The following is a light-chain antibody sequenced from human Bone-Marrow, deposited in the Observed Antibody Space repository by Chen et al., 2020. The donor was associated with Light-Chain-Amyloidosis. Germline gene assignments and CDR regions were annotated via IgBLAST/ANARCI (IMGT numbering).Light chain of an antibody. CDR1: DLPTKY. CDR2: RDT. Sequence: SYELTQPPSVAVSPGQTSRITCSGDDLPTKYAYWYQQKPGQAPVLVIHRDTERPSGISGRCSGSRSGTTATLTISGVQAEDEAGYHCQSADSSGTYEVIFGGGTKLTVL. J-gene: IGLJ2*01. CDR3: QSADSSGTYEVI. V-gene: IGLV3-25*03.